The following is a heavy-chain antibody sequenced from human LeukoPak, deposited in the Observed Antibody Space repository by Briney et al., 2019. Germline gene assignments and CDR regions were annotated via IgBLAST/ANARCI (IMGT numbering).Heavy chain of an antibody. V-gene: IGHV3-74*01. J-gene: IGHJ4*02. Sequence: GGSLRLSCAASGFTFSTYWMHWVRQAPGKGLVWVSRINTDGTTTTYADSVKGRFTISRDNSKNTLYLQMNSLRAEDTAVYYCASPGDGSGSYYNLGYWGQGTLVTVSS. CDR2: INTDGTTT. CDR1: GFTFSTYW. D-gene: IGHD3-10*01. CDR3: ASPGDGSGSYYNLGY.